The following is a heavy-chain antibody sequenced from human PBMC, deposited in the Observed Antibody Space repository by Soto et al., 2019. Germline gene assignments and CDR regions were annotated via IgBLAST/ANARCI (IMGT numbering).Heavy chain of an antibody. CDR1: RDTFSKYA. J-gene: IGHJ6*02. Sequence: QVQLVQSGAEVQKPGSSVKVSCKASRDTFSKYAFNWVRQAPGQGLEWMGWIIPIFDSRNYAEKFQGRVTITADESTSTAYMELRSLRFEDTAVYYCARGETYLGVWGQGTTVTVS. CDR2: IIPIFDSR. D-gene: IGHD3-16*01. CDR3: ARGETYLGV. V-gene: IGHV1-69*01.